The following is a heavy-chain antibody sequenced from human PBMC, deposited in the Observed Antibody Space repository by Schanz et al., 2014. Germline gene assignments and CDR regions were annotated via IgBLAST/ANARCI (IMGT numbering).Heavy chain of an antibody. Sequence: QVRLVESGGGVVQPGRSLRLSCAASGFTFSSYGMHWVRQAPGKGLEWVAVISYDGSFKNYADSVRGRITMSRDNSKNTMYLQINNLRADDTAVYYCARELPGVVAFDFWGQGTMVTVSS. V-gene: IGHV3-33*01. J-gene: IGHJ3*01. CDR2: ISYDGSFK. CDR3: ARELPGVVAFDF. D-gene: IGHD7-27*01. CDR1: GFTFSSYG.